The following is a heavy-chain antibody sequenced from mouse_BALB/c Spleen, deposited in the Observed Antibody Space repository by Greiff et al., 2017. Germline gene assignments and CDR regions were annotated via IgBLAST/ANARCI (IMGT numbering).Heavy chain of an antibody. CDR1: GFTFSDYG. D-gene: IGHD1-2*01. CDR2: ISNLAYSI. Sequence: EVQVVESGGGLVQPGGSRKLSCAASGFTFSDYGMAWVRQAPGKGPEWVAFISNLAYSIYYADTVTGRFTISRENAKNTLYLEMSSLRSEDTAMYYCAALTTATAMDYWGQGTSVTVSS. J-gene: IGHJ4*01. CDR3: AALTTATAMDY. V-gene: IGHV5-15*02.